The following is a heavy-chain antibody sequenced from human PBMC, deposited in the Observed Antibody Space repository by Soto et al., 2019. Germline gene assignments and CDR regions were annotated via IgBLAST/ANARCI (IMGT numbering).Heavy chain of an antibody. Sequence: SETLSLTCSVSGGSISNYYWTWIRQPAGRGLEWIGRIYTTGYTNYNPSLKSRLTMSVDTSKNQFSLTLTSVTAADTAVYYCAREGHYDFWRSYYVPWCFDSWGQGILVTVSS. CDR1: GGSISNYY. V-gene: IGHV4-4*07. D-gene: IGHD3-3*01. CDR3: AREGHYDFWRSYYVPWCFDS. CDR2: IYTTGYT. J-gene: IGHJ5*01.